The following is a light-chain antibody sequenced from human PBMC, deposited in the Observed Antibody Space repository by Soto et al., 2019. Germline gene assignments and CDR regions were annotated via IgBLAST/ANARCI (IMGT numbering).Light chain of an antibody. CDR2: DAS. Sequence: EIVLTQSPATLSLSPGERATLSCRASQSVSSYLAWFQHKPGQAPRLLIYDASSRATGIPDRFSGSGSGTDYTLTIDTLEPEDSAVYYCQQRSNWPPDTFGQGTKLQIK. CDR3: QQRSNWPPDT. CDR1: QSVSSY. V-gene: IGKV3-11*01. J-gene: IGKJ2*01.